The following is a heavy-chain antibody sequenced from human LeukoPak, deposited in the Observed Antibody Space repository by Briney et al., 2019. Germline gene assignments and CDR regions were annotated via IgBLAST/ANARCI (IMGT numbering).Heavy chain of an antibody. CDR1: GGTFSSYA. D-gene: IGHD3-10*01. CDR3: ARVLWFGELGNYYYYYMDV. Sequence: ASVKVSCKASGGTFSSYAISWVRQVPGQGLEWMGGIIPIFGTANYAQKFQGRVTITADESTSTAYMELSSLRSEDTAVYYCARVLWFGELGNYYYYYMDVWGKGTTVTISS. V-gene: IGHV1-69*01. CDR2: IIPIFGTA. J-gene: IGHJ6*03.